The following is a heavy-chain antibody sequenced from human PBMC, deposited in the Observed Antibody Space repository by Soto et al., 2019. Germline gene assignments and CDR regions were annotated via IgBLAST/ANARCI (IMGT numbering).Heavy chain of an antibody. CDR3: AIAESPGRFFEWLLGAPLDF. CDR2: ISSSSTTI. D-gene: IGHD3-3*01. J-gene: IGHJ4*02. CDR1: GFTFSSYS. Sequence: GGSLRLSCAASGFTFSSYSMNWVRQAPGKGLEWISYISSSSTTIFYSDSVKGRFTISRDNAKNSLFLQMDSLRAGDTAVFYCAIAESPGRFFEWLLGAPLDFWGQGSLVTVSS. V-gene: IGHV3-48*01.